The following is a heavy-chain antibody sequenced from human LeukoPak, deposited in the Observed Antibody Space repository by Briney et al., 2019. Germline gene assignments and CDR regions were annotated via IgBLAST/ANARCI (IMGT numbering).Heavy chain of an antibody. V-gene: IGHV3-30*04. D-gene: IGHD2/OR15-2a*01. CDR3: AKGVLSPVIVPFDF. Sequence: GESLKISCAASGFTFSSYAMHWVRQAPGKGLEWVAVLSYDGSNKYYADSVKGRFTISRDNSKNTLYLQMNSLRAEDTAVYYCAKGVLSPVIVPFDFWGQGTLVTVSS. J-gene: IGHJ4*02. CDR2: LSYDGSNK. CDR1: GFTFSSYA.